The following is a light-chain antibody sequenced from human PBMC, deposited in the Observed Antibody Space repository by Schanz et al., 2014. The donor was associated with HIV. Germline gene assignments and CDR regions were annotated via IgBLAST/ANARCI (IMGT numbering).Light chain of an antibody. Sequence: EIVLTQSPGTLSLSPGERATLSCRASQTVSSHFLAWYQQKPGQAPRLLIFGASNRATGFPDRFSGSASGTDFTLTISRLDPEDFAVYYCQQYGISPRTFGQGTKVEI. V-gene: IGKV3-20*01. CDR2: GAS. CDR1: QTVSSHF. CDR3: QQYGISPRT. J-gene: IGKJ1*01.